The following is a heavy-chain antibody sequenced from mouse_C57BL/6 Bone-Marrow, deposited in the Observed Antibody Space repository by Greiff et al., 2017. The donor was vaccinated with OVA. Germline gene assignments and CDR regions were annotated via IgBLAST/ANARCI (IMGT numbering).Heavy chain of an antibody. CDR3: ARTAFGFAY. CDR1: GYTFTSYW. D-gene: IGHD1-2*01. J-gene: IGHJ3*01. V-gene: IGHV1-61*01. Sequence: VQLQQPGAELVRPGSSVKLSCKASGYTFTSYWMDWVKQRPGQGLEWIGNIYPSDSETHYNQKFKDKATLTVDKSSSTAYMQLSSLTSEDSAVYCWARTAFGFAYWGQGTLVTVSA. CDR2: IYPSDSET.